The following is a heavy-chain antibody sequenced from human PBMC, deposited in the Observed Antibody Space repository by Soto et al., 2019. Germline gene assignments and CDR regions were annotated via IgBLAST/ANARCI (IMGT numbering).Heavy chain of an antibody. V-gene: IGHV1-8*01. J-gene: IGHJ6*03. CDR3: ARVSSSWYLGYYYYMDV. Sequence: ASVKVSCKASGYTFTSYDINWVRQATGQGLEWMGWMNPNSGNTGYAQKFQGRVTMTRNTSISTAYMELSSLRSEDTAVYYCARVSSSWYLGYYYYMDVWGKGTTVTVS. CDR1: GYTFTSYD. D-gene: IGHD6-13*01. CDR2: MNPNSGNT.